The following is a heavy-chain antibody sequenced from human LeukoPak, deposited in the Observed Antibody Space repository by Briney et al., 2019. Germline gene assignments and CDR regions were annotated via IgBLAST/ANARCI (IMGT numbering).Heavy chain of an antibody. CDR3: ARHISPNSAYFYYYYGMDV. CDR2: MFYSGNT. CDR1: GGSINSTNYY. Sequence: SETLSLPFPVSGGSINSTNYYWGWIRPPPGKGLEWIGIMFYSGNTYYNPSLKSRAAMSVDTSMNQFSLRLSSVTAADTAMYYCARHISPNSAYFYYYYGMDVWGQGTTVTVSS. V-gene: IGHV4-39*01. J-gene: IGHJ6*02. D-gene: IGHD1-26*01.